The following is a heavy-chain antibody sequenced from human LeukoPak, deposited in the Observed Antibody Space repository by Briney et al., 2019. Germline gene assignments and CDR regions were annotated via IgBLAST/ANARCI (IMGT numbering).Heavy chain of an antibody. CDR3: ARHPIGYDSGKYLSFGDY. CDR2: IYPGDSDT. D-gene: IGHD3-10*01. V-gene: IGHV5-51*01. Sequence: HGESLKISCKGSGYSFTSYWIGWVRQMPGKGLEWMGIIYPGDSDTKYSPSFQGQVTISADKSINTAYLQWSSLKASDTALYYCARHPIGYDSGKYLSFGDYWGQGTPVTVSS. CDR1: GYSFTSYW. J-gene: IGHJ4*02.